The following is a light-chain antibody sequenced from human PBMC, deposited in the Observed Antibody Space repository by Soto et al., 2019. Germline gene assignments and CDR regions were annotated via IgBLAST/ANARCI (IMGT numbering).Light chain of an antibody. CDR2: GAS. J-gene: IGKJ1*01. Sequence: ETVLTQSLGTLSLSPGERATLSCRASQSVIANLAWYQQKPGQGPSLLIYGASTRATGIPARFSGSGSGTEFTLTISSLQSEDFAVYYCQQYNNWPGTFGQGTKVDIK. CDR3: QQYNNWPGT. V-gene: IGKV3-15*01. CDR1: QSVIAN.